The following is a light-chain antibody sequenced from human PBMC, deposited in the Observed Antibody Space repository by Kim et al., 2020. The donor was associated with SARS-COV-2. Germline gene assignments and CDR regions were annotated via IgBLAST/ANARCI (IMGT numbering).Light chain of an antibody. J-gene: IGKJ1*01. CDR3: QQVKSLPWT. CDR2: AAS. CDR1: QGISSW. V-gene: IGKV1-12*01. Sequence: DIQMTQSPSSVSASVGDRVTITCRASQGISSWLAWYQQKPGKAPKLLIYAASSLQSGVPSSISGRGCATDFTPTISILQPEDFANYYYQQVKSLPWTFGQGTQVDIK.